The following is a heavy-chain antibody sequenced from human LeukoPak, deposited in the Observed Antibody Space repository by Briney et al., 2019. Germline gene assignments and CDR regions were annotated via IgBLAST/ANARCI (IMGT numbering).Heavy chain of an antibody. CDR3: AGDIYCCGGSCYHIYYAPSDY. V-gene: IGHV3-21*01. J-gene: IGHJ4*02. D-gene: IGHD2-15*01. CDR2: ISSSGSYI. Sequence: GGSLRLSCAASGFTFSSYSMIWVRQAPGKGLEWVSSISSSGSYIYYADSVKGRLTISRDNAKNSLYLQMHSLRAEDTAEYYGAGDIYCCGGSCYHIYYAPSDYWGEGTLVTVSS. CDR1: GFTFSSYS.